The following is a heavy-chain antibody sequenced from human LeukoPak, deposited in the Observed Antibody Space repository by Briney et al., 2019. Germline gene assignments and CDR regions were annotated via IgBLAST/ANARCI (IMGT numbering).Heavy chain of an antibody. D-gene: IGHD1-26*01. J-gene: IGHJ4*02. CDR1: GGSISSYY. CDR3: AREDVRPGIVGATFDY. V-gene: IGHV4-4*07. CDR2: IYTSGST. Sequence: SETLSLTCTVSGGSISSYYWSWIRQPAGKGLEWIGRIYTSGSTNYNPSLKSQVTMSVDTSKNQFSLKLSSVTAADTAVYYCAREDVRPGIVGATFDYWGQGTLVTVSS.